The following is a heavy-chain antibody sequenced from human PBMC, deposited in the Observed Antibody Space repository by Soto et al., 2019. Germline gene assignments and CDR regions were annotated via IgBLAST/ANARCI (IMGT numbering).Heavy chain of an antibody. D-gene: IGHD3-16*01. CDR1: GYTFTGHY. CDR3: GRGRIRQIGVFD. J-gene: IGHJ6*02. CDR2: IGPESGAT. V-gene: IGHV1-2*02. Sequence: SSVKVSCKASGYTFTGHYIHWVRQAPEQGPEWMGEIGPESGATRYAQRFQGRVTMTRDMSITTVYMELNNLSPDDTAVYYCGRGRIRQIGVFDWGQGSTDTLSS.